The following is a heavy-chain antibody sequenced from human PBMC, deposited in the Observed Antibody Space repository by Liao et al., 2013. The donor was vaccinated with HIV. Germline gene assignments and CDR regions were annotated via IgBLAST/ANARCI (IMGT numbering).Heavy chain of an antibody. V-gene: IGHV4-61*02. CDR2: IYASGNT. CDR1: GGSISSGSYY. J-gene: IGHJ5*02. D-gene: IGHD2-21*02. CDR3: ARSLSYCRGDCYPNWFDP. Sequence: QVQLQEWGPGLVKPSQTLSLTCSVSGGSISSGSYYWSWIRQPAGKGLEWIGRIYASGNTDYNPSLKSRLTMSVDTSNNQFSLRLTSVTAADTAVYYCARSLSYCRGDCYPNWFDPWGRGNPFVTVSS.